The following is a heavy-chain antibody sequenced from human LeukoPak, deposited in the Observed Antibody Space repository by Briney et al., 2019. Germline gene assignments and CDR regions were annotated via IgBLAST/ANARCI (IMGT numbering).Heavy chain of an antibody. CDR2: INHSGST. J-gene: IGHJ4*02. Sequence: SETLSLTCAVYGGSFSGCYWSWIRQPPGKGLEWIGEINHSGSTNYNPSLKSRVTISVDTSKNQFSLKLSSVTAADTAVYYCARWSRRFGELRFDYWGQGTLVTVSS. CDR1: GGSFSGCY. V-gene: IGHV4-34*01. D-gene: IGHD3-10*01. CDR3: ARWSRRFGELRFDY.